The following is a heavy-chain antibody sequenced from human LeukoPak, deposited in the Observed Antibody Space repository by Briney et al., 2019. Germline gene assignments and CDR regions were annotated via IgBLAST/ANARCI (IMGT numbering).Heavy chain of an antibody. CDR3: ARGDYDFWSGYLVSYYYYYMDV. V-gene: IGHV3-21*01. CDR1: GFTFSSYS. D-gene: IGHD3-3*01. CDR2: ISSSSSYI. Sequence: GGSLRLSRAASGFTFSSYSMNWVRQAPGKGLEWVSSISSSSSYIYYADSVKGRFTISRDNAKNSLYLQMNSLRAEDTAVYYCARGDYDFWSGYLVSYYYYYMDVWGKGTTVTVSS. J-gene: IGHJ6*03.